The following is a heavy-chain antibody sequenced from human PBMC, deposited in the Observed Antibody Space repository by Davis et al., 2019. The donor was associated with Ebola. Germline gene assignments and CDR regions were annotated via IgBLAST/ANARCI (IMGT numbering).Heavy chain of an antibody. Sequence: ASVKVSCKASGYTFTSYDINWVRQATGQGLEWMGWMNPNSGNTGYAQGFQGRVTMTRNTSISTAYMELSSLRSEDTAVYYCARAVRYPVVVSRSSRKYYFDYWGQGNLVTVSS. CDR1: GYTFTSYD. CDR3: ARAVRYPVVVSRSSRKYYFDY. D-gene: IGHD2-2*01. V-gene: IGHV1-8*01. J-gene: IGHJ4*02. CDR2: MNPNSGNT.